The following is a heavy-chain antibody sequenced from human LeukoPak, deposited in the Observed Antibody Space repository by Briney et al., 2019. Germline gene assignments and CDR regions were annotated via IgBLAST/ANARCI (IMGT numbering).Heavy chain of an antibody. J-gene: IGHJ3*02. CDR1: GGTFSSYA. CDR3: ARERDYIVDDAFDI. Sequence: ASVKVSCKASGGTFSSYAISWVRQAPGQGVEWMGGIIPIFGTANYAQKFQGRVTITADKSTSTAYMELSSLRSEDTAVYYCARERDYIVDDAFDIWGQGTMVTVSS. V-gene: IGHV1-69*06. D-gene: IGHD5-12*01. CDR2: IIPIFGTA.